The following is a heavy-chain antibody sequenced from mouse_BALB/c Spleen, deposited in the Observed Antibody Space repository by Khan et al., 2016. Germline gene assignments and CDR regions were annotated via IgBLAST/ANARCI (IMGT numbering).Heavy chain of an antibody. Sequence: EVELVESGGGLVQPGGSLKLSCAASGFTFSSYTMSWVRQTPEKRLEWVAYISNGGGSTYYPETVKGRFTISRDNAKNTLYLQMSSLKSEDTAMYYCARERRARADGYFDYWGQGTTLTVSS. J-gene: IGHJ2*01. CDR2: ISNGGGST. CDR1: GFTFSSYT. D-gene: IGHD3-1*01. CDR3: ARERRARADGYFDY. V-gene: IGHV5-12-2*01.